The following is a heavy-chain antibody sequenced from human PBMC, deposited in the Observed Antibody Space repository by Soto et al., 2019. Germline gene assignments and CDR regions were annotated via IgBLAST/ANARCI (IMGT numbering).Heavy chain of an antibody. D-gene: IGHD3-3*01. CDR1: GYTVTGYY. CDR2: INPNSGGT. CDR3: ARALTSITIFGVVIGHYGMDV. J-gene: IGHJ6*02. Sequence: ASVKVSCKASGYTVTGYYMHWVRQAPGRGLEWMGWINPNSGGTNYAQKFQGRVTMTRDTSISTAYMELSRLRSDDTAVYYCARALTSITIFGVVIGHYGMDVWGQGTTVTVSS. V-gene: IGHV1-2*02.